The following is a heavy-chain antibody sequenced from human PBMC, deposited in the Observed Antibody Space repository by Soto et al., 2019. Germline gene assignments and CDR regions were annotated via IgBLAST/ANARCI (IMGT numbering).Heavy chain of an antibody. CDR3: ARDLSPGDSSGYYPRYYYYYGMDV. CDR2: IYYSGST. D-gene: IGHD3-22*01. Sequence: TLSLTCTVSGGSISSYYWSWIRQPPGKGLEWIGYIYYSGSTNYNPSLKSRVTISVDTSKNQFSLKLSSVTAADTAVYYCARDLSPGDSSGYYPRYYYYYGMDVWGQGTTVTVSS. V-gene: IGHV4-59*01. CDR1: GGSISSYY. J-gene: IGHJ6*02.